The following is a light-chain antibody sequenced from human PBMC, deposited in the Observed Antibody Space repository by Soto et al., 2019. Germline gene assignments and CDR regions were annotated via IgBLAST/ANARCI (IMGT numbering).Light chain of an antibody. CDR2: DVT. CDR3: SSCTSSNTHVV. CDR1: SSDIGGCNY. Sequence: QSALTQPASVSGSPGQSITISCTGTSSDIGGCNYVSWYQQHPGKAPKLIIYDVTNRPSGVSNRFSGSKSANTASLTISGLQTEDEADYYCSSCTSSNTHVVFGGGTQLTV. J-gene: IGLJ2*01. V-gene: IGLV2-14*01.